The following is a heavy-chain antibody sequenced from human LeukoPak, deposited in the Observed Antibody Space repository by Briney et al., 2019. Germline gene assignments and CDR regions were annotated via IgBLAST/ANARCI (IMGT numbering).Heavy chain of an antibody. J-gene: IGHJ4*02. CDR3: AKGAAIDH. Sequence: PGGSLRLSCAASGFDFNNYAMSWVRQGPGKRLEWVSAMSGSGYHTYYADSDKTYYADSVKGRFTISRDNSKSTVYLHMNNLRLEDTAIYYCAKGAAIDHWGQGTPVTVSS. CDR2: MSGSGYHTYYADSDKT. V-gene: IGHV3-23*01. CDR1: GFDFNNYA.